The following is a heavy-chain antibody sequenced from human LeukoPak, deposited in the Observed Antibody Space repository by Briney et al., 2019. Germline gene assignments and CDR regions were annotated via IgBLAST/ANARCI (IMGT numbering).Heavy chain of an antibody. Sequence: GGSLRLSCAASGFTFSTSWMSWVRLAPGRGLEWVANIKQDGSEKNYVDSVKGRFTISRDNAKDLLYLQMNSLRVEDTAMYYCAWYSRSSEAYWGRGTLVTVSS. J-gene: IGHJ4*02. CDR2: IKQDGSEK. CDR3: AWYSRSSEAY. CDR1: GFTFSTSW. V-gene: IGHV3-7*01. D-gene: IGHD6-6*01.